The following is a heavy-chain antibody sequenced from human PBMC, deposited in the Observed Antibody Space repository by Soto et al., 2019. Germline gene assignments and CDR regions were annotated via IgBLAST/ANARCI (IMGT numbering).Heavy chain of an antibody. V-gene: IGHV3-23*01. CDR2: ISGSGGST. J-gene: IGHJ4*02. D-gene: IGHD3-16*01. Sequence: PGGSLRLSCIASAFTFNNYAMNWVRQAPGKGLEWVSAISGSGGSTYYADSVKGRFTISRDNSKNTLYLQMNSLRAEDTAVYYCAKDPRNDPALDYWGQGTLVTVSS. CDR3: AKDPRNDPALDY. CDR1: AFTFNNYA.